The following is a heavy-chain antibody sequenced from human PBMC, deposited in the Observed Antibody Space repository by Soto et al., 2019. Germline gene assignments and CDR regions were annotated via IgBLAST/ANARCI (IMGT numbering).Heavy chain of an antibody. CDR2: IFRTGST. Sequence: QVQLQESGPGLVKSSETLSLTCTVSGGSISNSYWSWIRQPPGKGLEWIGFIFRTGSTNYNPSVKRRVTMSVDTSKNQFSLNLRSVTAADTAVYYCARPSKEWLANDAFDIWGQGTMVTVSS. CDR3: ARPSKEWLANDAFDI. D-gene: IGHD6-19*01. CDR1: GGSISNSY. J-gene: IGHJ3*02. V-gene: IGHV4-59*08.